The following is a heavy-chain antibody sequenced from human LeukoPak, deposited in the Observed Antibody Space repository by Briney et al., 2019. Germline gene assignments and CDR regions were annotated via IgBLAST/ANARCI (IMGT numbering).Heavy chain of an antibody. J-gene: IGHJ4*02. V-gene: IGHV1-2*02. CDR2: INPNSGGT. CDR3: ARGLIAAAGRLFDY. Sequence: ASVKVSCKASGYTFTGYYMHWVRQAPGQGLEWMGWINPNSGGTNYAQRFQGRVTMTRDTSISTAYMELSRLRSDDTAVYYCARGLIAAAGRLFDYWGQGTLVTVSS. CDR1: GYTFTGYY. D-gene: IGHD6-13*01.